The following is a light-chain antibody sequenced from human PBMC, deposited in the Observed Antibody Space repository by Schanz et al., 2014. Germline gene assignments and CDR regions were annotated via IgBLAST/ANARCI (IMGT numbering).Light chain of an antibody. CDR1: SSDSAVYNS. Sequence: QSALTQPASVSGSPGQSITISCTGTSSDSAVYNSVSWYQQHPGKAPKLMIFDVINRPSGVSNRFSGSKSGNTASLTISGFQAEDEAYYYCISYTSSAPRGVGFGGGTKLIVL. CDR3: ISYTSSAPRGVG. CDR2: DVI. J-gene: IGLJ2*01. V-gene: IGLV2-14*03.